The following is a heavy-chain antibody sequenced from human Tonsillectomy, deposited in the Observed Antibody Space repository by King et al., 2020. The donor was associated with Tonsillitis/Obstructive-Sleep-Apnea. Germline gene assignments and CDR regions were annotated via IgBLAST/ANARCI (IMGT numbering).Heavy chain of an antibody. CDR1: GFTFSSYS. D-gene: IGHD2-2*01. Sequence: VQLVESGGGLVQPGGSLRLSCAASGFTFSSYSMNWVRQAPGKGLEWVSYISSSSSTIYYADSVKGRFTISRDNAKNSLYLQMNSLRDEDTAVYYCARVGYCSSTSSPGEDYFDHWGQGALVTVSS. J-gene: IGHJ4*02. CDR2: ISSSSSTI. V-gene: IGHV3-48*02. CDR3: ARVGYCSSTSSPGEDYFDH.